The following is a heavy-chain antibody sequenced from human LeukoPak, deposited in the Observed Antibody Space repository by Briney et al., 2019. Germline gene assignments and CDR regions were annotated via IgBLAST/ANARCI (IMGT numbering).Heavy chain of an antibody. CDR3: ARVVPRYYDTSGANWFDP. J-gene: IGHJ5*02. Sequence: ASVKVSCKASGYTFTGYYIHWVRQAPGQGLEWMGIINPSSGSTSYAQKFQGRVTMTRDTSTSTVYLELSRLRSEDTAVYFCARVVPRYYDTSGANWFDPWGQGTLVTVSS. D-gene: IGHD3-22*01. CDR1: GYTFTGYY. CDR2: INPSSGST. V-gene: IGHV1-46*01.